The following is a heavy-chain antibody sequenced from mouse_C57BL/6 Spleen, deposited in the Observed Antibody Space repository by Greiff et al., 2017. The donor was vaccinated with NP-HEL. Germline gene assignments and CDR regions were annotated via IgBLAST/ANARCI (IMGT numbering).Heavy chain of an antibody. D-gene: IGHD1-1*01. CDR2: IYPSDSET. V-gene: IGHV1-61*01. CDR1: GYTFTSYW. Sequence: QVQLQQPGAELVRPGSSVKLSCKASGYTFTSYWMDWVKQRPGQGLEWIGNIYPSDSETHYNQKFKDKATLTVDKSSSTAYMQLSSLTSEDSAVYYCARSPRGSSPYWYFDVWGTGTTVTVSS. CDR3: ARSPRGSSPYWYFDV. J-gene: IGHJ1*03.